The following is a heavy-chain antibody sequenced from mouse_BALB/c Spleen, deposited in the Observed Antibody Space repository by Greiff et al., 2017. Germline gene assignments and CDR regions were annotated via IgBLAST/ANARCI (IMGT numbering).Heavy chain of an antibody. V-gene: IGHV1-14*01. CDR2: INPYNDGT. D-gene: IGHD2-10*02. CDR3: ERLYGLHYYAMDY. Sequence: VQLQQSGPELVKPGASVKMSCKASGYTFTSYVMHWVKQKPGQGLEWIGYINPYNDGTKYNEKFKGKATLTSDKSSSTAYMELSSLTSEDSAVFHCERLYGLHYYAMDYWGQGTSVSVPS. J-gene: IGHJ4*01. CDR1: GYTFTSYV.